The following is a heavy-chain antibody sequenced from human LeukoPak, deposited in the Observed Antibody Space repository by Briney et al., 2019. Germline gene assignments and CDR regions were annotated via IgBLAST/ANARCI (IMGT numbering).Heavy chain of an antibody. CDR1: GFTVSSNY. J-gene: IGHJ4*02. V-gene: IGHV3-23*01. D-gene: IGHD3-22*01. CDR2: ISGSGGST. Sequence: GGSLRLSCAASGFTVSSNYMSWVRQAPGKGLEWVSAISGSGGSTYYADSVKGRFTISRDNSKNTLYLQMNSLRAEDTAVYYCAKDGGYYDSSGYYYGDYWGQGTLVTVSS. CDR3: AKDGGYYDSSGYYYGDY.